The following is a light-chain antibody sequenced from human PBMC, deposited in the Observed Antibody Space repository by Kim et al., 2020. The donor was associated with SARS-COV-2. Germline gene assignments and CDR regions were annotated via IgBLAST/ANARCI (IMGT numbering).Light chain of an antibody. CDR1: SDINIDVYN. V-gene: IGLV5-39*01. CDR3: AIWFSNTWV. J-gene: IGLJ3*02. Sequence: FTCTLRSDINIDVYNIYWYQQKPGSLPRFLLRYKSDSNKQQGSGVPSRFSGSKDASTNSGLLLISGLQSEDEADYYCAIWFSNTWVFGGGTQLTVL. CDR2: YKSDSNK.